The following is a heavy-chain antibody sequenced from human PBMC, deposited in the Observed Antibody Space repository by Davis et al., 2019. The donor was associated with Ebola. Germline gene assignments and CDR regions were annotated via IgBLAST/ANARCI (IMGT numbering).Heavy chain of an antibody. CDR2: INAGNGNT. CDR3: AREREAKYCSSTSCYYYYYYGMDV. CDR1: GYTFTSYA. J-gene: IGHJ6*02. V-gene: IGHV1-3*01. Sequence: ASVKVSCKTSGYTFTSYAMHWVRQAPGQRLEWMGWINAGNGNTKYSQKFQGRVTITRDTSASTAYMELSSLRSEDTAVYYCAREREAKYCSSTSCYYYYYYGMDVWGQGTTVTVSS. D-gene: IGHD2-2*01.